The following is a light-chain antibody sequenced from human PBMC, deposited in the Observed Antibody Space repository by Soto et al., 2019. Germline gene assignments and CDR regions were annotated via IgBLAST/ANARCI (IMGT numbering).Light chain of an antibody. CDR2: ELS. V-gene: IGLV2-8*01. CDR3: SSHAGSNNVVV. CDR1: SSDIGGYNY. J-gene: IGLJ2*01. Sequence: QSVLTQPPSASGSPGQSVTISCTGTSSDIGGYNYVSWYQHPGDAPKLMIYELSKRPSGVPDRFSGSKSGNTASLTVSGLQAEDEADYYCSSHAGSNNVVVFGGGTKLTVL.